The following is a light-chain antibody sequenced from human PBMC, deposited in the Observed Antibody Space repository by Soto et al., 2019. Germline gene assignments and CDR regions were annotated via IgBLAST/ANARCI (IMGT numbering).Light chain of an antibody. V-gene: IGKV3-15*01. CDR1: QSVSSN. Sequence: EIVMTQSPATLSVSPGERATLSCRASQSVSSNLAWYQQKPGQAPRLLIYGASTRATGIPARFSGSGSGTEFTLTISSLQSEDFAVYYCQQRQYWPPLTFGGGTKVEMK. J-gene: IGKJ4*01. CDR3: QQRQYWPPLT. CDR2: GAS.